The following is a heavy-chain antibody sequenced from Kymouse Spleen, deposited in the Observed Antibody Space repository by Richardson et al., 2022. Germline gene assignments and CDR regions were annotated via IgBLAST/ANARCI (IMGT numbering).Heavy chain of an antibody. D-gene: IGHD1-7*01. Sequence: QVQLQQWGAGLLKPSETLSLTCAVYGGSFSGYYWSWIRQPPGKGLEWIGEINHSGSTNYNPSLKSRVTISVDTSKNQFSLKLSSVTAADTAVYYCARELELRDWFDPWGQGTLVTVSS. CDR2: INHSGST. J-gene: IGHJ5*02. CDR1: GGSFSGYY. CDR3: ARELELRDWFDP. V-gene: IGHV4-34*01.